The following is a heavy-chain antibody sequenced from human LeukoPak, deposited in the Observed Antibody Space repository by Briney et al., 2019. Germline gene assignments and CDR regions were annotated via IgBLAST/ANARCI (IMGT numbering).Heavy chain of an antibody. CDR1: GFTFSSYG. CDR2: IRYDGSNK. Sequence: PGGSLRLSCAASGFTFSSYGMHWVRQAPGKGLEWVAFIRYDGSNKYYADSVKGRFTISRDNSKNTLYLQMNSLRAEDTAVYYCAKGRRKNDAFDIWGQGTMVTVSS. CDR3: AKGRRKNDAFDI. V-gene: IGHV3-30*02. J-gene: IGHJ3*02.